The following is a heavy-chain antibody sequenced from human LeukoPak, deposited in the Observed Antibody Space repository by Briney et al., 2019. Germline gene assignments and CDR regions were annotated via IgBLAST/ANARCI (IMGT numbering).Heavy chain of an antibody. CDR3: ARRGLYSSSSVAGDY. CDR1: GYTFTSSG. J-gene: IGHJ4*02. Sequence: ASVKVSCKASGYTFTSSGISWVRQAPGQGLEWMGWISAYNGNTNYAQKLQGRVTMTTDTSTSTAYMELRSLRSDDTAVYYCARRGLYSSSSVAGDYWGQGTLVTVSS. V-gene: IGHV1-18*01. D-gene: IGHD6-6*01. CDR2: ISAYNGNT.